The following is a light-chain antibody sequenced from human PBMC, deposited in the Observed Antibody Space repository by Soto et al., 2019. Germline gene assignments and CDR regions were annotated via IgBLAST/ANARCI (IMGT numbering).Light chain of an antibody. CDR2: GAS. CDR1: KSVSSN. V-gene: IGKV3-15*01. J-gene: IGKJ4*01. Sequence: EIVMTQSPATLSVSPGERATLSCRASKSVSSNFAWYQQKPGQAPRLLIYGASTRATGIPSWFSGSESGTEFTLTICSLQSEDFAVYFCQQCNNLPVSFGGGTKVDIK. CDR3: QQCNNLPVS.